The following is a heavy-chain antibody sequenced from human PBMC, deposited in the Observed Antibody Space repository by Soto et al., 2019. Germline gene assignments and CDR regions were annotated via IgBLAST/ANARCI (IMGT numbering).Heavy chain of an antibody. J-gene: IGHJ4*02. CDR1: GGSFRGYY. V-gene: IGHV4-34*01. CDR3: ARDTGTVTPTFDY. Sequence: SETLSLTCAVYGGSFRGYYWSWIRQPPGKGLEWIGEINHSGSTNYNPSLKSRVTISVDTSKNQFSLKLSSVTAADTAVYYCARDTGTVTPTFDYWGQGTLVTVSS. D-gene: IGHD4-17*01. CDR2: INHSGST.